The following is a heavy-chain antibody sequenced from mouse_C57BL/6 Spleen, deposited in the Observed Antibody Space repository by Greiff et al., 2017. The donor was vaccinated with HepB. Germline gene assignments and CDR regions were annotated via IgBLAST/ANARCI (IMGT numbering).Heavy chain of an antibody. CDR3: TTPSGWFAY. Sequence: EVQLQQSGAELVRPGASVKLSCTASGFNIKDDYIHWVKQRPEQGLEWIGWIDPENGDTEYASKFQGKATITADTCFNRAYLQLSSLTSEDTAVYYCTTPSGWFAYWGQGTLVTVSA. J-gene: IGHJ3*01. D-gene: IGHD3-1*01. CDR2: IDPENGDT. V-gene: IGHV14-4*01. CDR1: GFNIKDDY.